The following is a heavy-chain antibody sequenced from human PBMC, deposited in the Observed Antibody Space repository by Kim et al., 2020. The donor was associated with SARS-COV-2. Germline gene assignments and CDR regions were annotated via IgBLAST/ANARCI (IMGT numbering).Heavy chain of an antibody. D-gene: IGHD1-26*01. J-gene: IGHJ4*02. CDR2: IYYSGST. CDR1: GGSISSSSYY. Sequence: SETLSLTCTVSGGSISSSSYYWGWIRQPPGKGLEWIGSIYYSGSTYYNPSLKSRVTISVDTSKNQFSLKLSSVTAADTAVYYCSRHWGMSGSYVYSFDFDYGGQGTLVTVSS. V-gene: IGHV4-39*01. CDR3: SRHWGMSGSYVYSFDFDY.